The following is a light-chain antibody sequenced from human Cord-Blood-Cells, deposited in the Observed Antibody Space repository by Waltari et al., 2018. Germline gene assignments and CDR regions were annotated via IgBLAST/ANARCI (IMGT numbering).Light chain of an antibody. J-gene: IGLJ3*02. Sequence: QSALTQPASVSGSPGQSITISCTGTSSYGGGYNYASWYPPHPGKAPKLMIYDVINRPAGVSNRFSGAKAGSTASLTISGLQAEDEADYYCSSYTSSSTWVFGGGTKLTVL. CDR2: DVI. V-gene: IGLV2-14*03. CDR1: SSYGGGYNY. CDR3: SSYTSSSTWV.